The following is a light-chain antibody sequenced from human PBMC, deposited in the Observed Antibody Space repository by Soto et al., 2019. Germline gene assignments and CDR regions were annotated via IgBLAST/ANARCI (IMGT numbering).Light chain of an antibody. J-gene: IGKJ1*01. CDR3: QQYSSSPRT. CDR2: GAS. V-gene: IGKV3-15*01. CDR1: QSVSSY. Sequence: EIVMTQSPATLSVSPGERATLSCRASQSVSSYLAWYQQKPGQAPRLLIYGASTRATGIPARFSGSGSGTDFTLTISRLEPEDFAVYYCQQYSSSPRTFGQGTKVDIK.